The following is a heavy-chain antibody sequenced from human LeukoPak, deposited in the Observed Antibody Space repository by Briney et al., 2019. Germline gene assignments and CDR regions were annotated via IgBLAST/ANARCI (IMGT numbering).Heavy chain of an antibody. CDR1: GGSFSGYY. D-gene: IGHD3-22*01. CDR3: AREPYHDSSGYQDY. Sequence: SETLSLTCAVYGGSFSGYYWSWIRQPPGKGLEWLGEINHSGSTNYNPSLKSRVTISVDTSKNQFSLKLSSVTAADTAVYYCAREPYHDSSGYQDYWGQGTLVTVSS. J-gene: IGHJ4*02. CDR2: INHSGST. V-gene: IGHV4-34*01.